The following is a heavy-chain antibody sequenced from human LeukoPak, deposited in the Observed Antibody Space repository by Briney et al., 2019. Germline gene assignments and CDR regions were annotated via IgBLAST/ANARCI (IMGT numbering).Heavy chain of an antibody. D-gene: IGHD1-7*01. CDR2: IYYSGST. J-gene: IGHJ2*01. CDR1: GSSISSYY. CDR3: ARGTNPGNYWYFDL. Sequence: SETLSLTCTVSGSSISSYYWSWIRQPPGKGLEWIGYIYYSGSTNSNPSLKSRVTISVDTSKNQFSLKLRSVTAADTAVYYCARGTNPGNYWYFDLWGRGTLVTVSS. V-gene: IGHV4-59*01.